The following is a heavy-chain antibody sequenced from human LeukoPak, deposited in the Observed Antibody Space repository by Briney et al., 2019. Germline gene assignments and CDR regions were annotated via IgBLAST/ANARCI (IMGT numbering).Heavy chain of an antibody. Sequence: GGSLRLSCAASGFTFSSYAMSWVRQAPGKGLEWVSAISGSGGSTYYADSVKGRFTISRDNSKDTLYLQMNSLRAEDTAVYYCAKCEWEPLSDYYYYMDVWGKGTTVTVSS. CDR1: GFTFSSYA. CDR2: ISGSGGST. CDR3: AKCEWEPLSDYYYYMDV. J-gene: IGHJ6*03. D-gene: IGHD1-26*01. V-gene: IGHV3-23*01.